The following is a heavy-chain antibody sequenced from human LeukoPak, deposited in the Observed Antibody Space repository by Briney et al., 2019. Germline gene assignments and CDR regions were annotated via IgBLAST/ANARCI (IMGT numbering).Heavy chain of an antibody. CDR1: GGSISSYY. V-gene: IGHV4-59*01. CDR2: IYYSGTT. J-gene: IGHJ4*02. D-gene: IGHD6-13*01. Sequence: PSETQSLTCTVSGGSISSYYWSWIRQPPAKGVEWIGYIYYSGTTNYNPSLKSRVTISVDTSKNQFSLKLSSVTAADTAVYYCARGVYIAAAQYGYWGQGTLVTVSS. CDR3: ARGVYIAAAQYGY.